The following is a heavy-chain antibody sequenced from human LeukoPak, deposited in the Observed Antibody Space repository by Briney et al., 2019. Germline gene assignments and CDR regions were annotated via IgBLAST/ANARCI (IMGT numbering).Heavy chain of an antibody. CDR2: ISTGGST. CDR3: ARRRTTGTTGYFDY. V-gene: IGHV4-4*09. J-gene: IGHJ4*02. D-gene: IGHD1-1*01. Sequence: SETLSLTCTISRGSISTYYWSWIRQPPGKGLEWIGYISTGGSTNYNPSLKSRVTISVDTSKNQFSLNLNSVTAADTAVYYCARRRTTGTTGYFDYWGQGTLVTVSS. CDR1: RGSISTYY.